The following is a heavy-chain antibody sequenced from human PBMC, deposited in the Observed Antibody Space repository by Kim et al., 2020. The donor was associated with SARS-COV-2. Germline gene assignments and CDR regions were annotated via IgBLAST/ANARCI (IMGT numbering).Heavy chain of an antibody. V-gene: IGHV3-23*01. CDR3: VKSVGEYYDYYGLDV. J-gene: IGHJ6*02. CDR1: GFVFMNYA. Sequence: GGSLRLSCAASGFVFMNYAMTWVRQAPGKGLEWVSGISGSGGSSYYADSVKGRFTISRDNSKDTVYLQMNSLRADDTAVYYCVKSVGEYYDYYGLDVWGQGTTVTVSS. CDR2: ISGSGGSS. D-gene: IGHD3-10*01.